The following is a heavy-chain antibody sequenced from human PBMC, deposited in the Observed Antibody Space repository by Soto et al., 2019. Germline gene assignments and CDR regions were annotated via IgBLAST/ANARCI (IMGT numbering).Heavy chain of an antibody. J-gene: IGHJ4*02. CDR3: AKFASSGWSEDY. Sequence: GGSLRLSCAASGFTFSSYGMHWVRQAPGKGLEWVAVISYDGSNKYYADSVKGRFTISGDNSKNTLYLQMNSLRAEDTAVYYCAKFASSGWSEDYWGQGALVTVSS. D-gene: IGHD6-19*01. V-gene: IGHV3-30*18. CDR2: ISYDGSNK. CDR1: GFTFSSYG.